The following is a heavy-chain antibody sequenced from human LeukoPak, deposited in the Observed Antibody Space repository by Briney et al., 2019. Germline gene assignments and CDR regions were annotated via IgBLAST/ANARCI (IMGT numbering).Heavy chain of an antibody. V-gene: IGHV4-39*07. D-gene: IGHD1-26*01. Sequence: ASETLSLTCTVSGGSISSSSYYWGWIRQPPGKGLEWIGSIYYSGSTYYNPSLKSRVTISVDTSKNQFSLKLSSVTAADTAVYYCATSSGSYYYWGQGTLVTVSS. J-gene: IGHJ4*02. CDR1: GGSISSSSYY. CDR3: ATSSGSYYY. CDR2: IYYSGST.